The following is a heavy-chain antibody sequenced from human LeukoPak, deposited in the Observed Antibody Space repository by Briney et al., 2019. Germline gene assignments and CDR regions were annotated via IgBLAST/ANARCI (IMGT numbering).Heavy chain of an antibody. CDR1: GYTFTSYG. Sequence: ASVEVSCKASGYTFTSYGISWVRQAPGQGLEWMGWISAYNGNTNYAQKLQGRVTMTTDTSTSTAYMELRSLRSDDTAVYYCARKDRGRKYYYDSSGYVDYWGQGTLVTVSS. V-gene: IGHV1-18*01. D-gene: IGHD3-22*01. CDR3: ARKDRGRKYYYDSSGYVDY. J-gene: IGHJ4*02. CDR2: ISAYNGNT.